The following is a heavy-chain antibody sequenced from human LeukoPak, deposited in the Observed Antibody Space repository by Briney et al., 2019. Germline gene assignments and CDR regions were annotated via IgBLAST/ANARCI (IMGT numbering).Heavy chain of an antibody. CDR1: GFTFSSYS. CDR2: ISSSSSYI. D-gene: IGHD4-17*01. J-gene: IGHJ4*02. CDR3: ASIGYGDYRFLDFDY. Sequence: PGGSLRLSCAASGFTFSSYSMNWVRRAPGKGLEWVSSISSSSSYIYYADSVKGRFTISRDNAKNSPYLQMNSLRAEDTAVYYCASIGYGDYRFLDFDYWGQGTLVTVSS. V-gene: IGHV3-21*01.